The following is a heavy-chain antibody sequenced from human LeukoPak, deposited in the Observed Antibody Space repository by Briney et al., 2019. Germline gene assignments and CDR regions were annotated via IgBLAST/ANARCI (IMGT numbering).Heavy chain of an antibody. J-gene: IGHJ4*02. V-gene: IGHV3-23*01. CDR3: AKTEAPAAIRAGSDY. Sequence: PGGSLRLSCAASGFTFSNYGMSWVRQAPGKGLEWVSTISGSGSATYNAGSVKGRFTTSRDNSNNTLYLQVNSLRAEDTAVYYCAKTEAPAAIRAGSDYWGQGTLVTVSS. CDR1: GFTFSNYG. D-gene: IGHD2-2*02. CDR2: ISGSGSAT.